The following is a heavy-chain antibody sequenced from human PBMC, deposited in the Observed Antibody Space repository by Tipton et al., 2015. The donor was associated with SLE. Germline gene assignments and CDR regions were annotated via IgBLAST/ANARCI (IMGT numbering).Heavy chain of an antibody. D-gene: IGHD1-26*01. Sequence: TLSLTCTVSGGSICSYYWRWIRQPPGKGLQWIGYNYNSGSSSYNPSLQSRVTVSVDTSENQLSLKLTSVTAADTAVYYCARFHLKSYYEFDSWGQGTLVTVSS. J-gene: IGHJ5*01. CDR2: NYNSGSS. CDR1: GGSICSYY. CDR3: ARFHLKSYYEFDS. V-gene: IGHV4-59*01.